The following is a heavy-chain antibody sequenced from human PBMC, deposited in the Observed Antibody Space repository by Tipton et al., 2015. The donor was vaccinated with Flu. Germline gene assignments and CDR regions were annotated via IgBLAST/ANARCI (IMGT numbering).Heavy chain of an antibody. Sequence: LRLSCTVPGGSISSYYWSWIRQPPGKGLEWVGYIYYSGSTNYNPSLKSRVTISVDTSKNQFSLKLSSVAAADTAVYYCARGINDLTGPRFDYWGQGALVTVSS. J-gene: IGHJ4*02. V-gene: IGHV4-59*01. CDR2: IYYSGST. CDR1: GGSISSYY. D-gene: IGHD3-9*01. CDR3: ARGINDLTGPRFDY.